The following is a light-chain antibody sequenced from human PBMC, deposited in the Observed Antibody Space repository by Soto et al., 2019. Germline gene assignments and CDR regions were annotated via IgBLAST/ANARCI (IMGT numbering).Light chain of an antibody. CDR1: QRMSSNY. Sequence: ELVLTQSPGTLSLSPGERATLSCRASQRMSSNYLAWYQQKPGQAPRLLIYGTSTRATGSPDRFSGSGSGTHFTLTISRLEPEDSAVYYCQQYGAAPPRYTFGQGTKLEIK. CDR3: QQYGAAPPRYT. V-gene: IGKV3-20*01. CDR2: GTS. J-gene: IGKJ2*01.